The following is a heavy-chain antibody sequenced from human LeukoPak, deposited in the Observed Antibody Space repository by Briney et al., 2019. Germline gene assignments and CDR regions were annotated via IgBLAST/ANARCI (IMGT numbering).Heavy chain of an antibody. J-gene: IGHJ4*02. CDR1: GFTFSRYG. CDR2: IWYDGSKK. Sequence: GRSLRLSCAASGFTFSRYGMHWVRQGPGKGLEWVAVIWYDGSKKYYPDSVKGRFTISRDNSKNTLYLQMNSLRAEDTAVYYCARDLCLGYYDSSFPDYWGQGTLVTVSS. D-gene: IGHD3-22*01. CDR3: ARDLCLGYYDSSFPDY. V-gene: IGHV3-33*01.